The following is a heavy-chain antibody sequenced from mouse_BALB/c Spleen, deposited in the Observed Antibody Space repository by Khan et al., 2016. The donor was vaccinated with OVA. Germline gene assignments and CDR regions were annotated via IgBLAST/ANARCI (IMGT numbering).Heavy chain of an antibody. J-gene: IGHJ2*01. D-gene: IGHD1-1*01. V-gene: IGHV1-20*02. CDR1: GYSFTGYF. Sequence: VQLKQSGPELVKPGASVKISCKASGYSFTGYFMNWVMQSHGKRLEWIGRINPHIGETFYNQKFKDKATLTVDESSSTAHMELRSLASEDSAVYYCARKNGSDFDYWGHGNTLTVSS. CDR2: INPHIGET. CDR3: ARKNGSDFDY.